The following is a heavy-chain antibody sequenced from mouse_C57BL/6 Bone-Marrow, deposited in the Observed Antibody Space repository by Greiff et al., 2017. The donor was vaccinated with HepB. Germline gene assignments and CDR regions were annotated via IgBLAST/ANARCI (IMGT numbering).Heavy chain of an antibody. Sequence: QVQLQQSGPGLVQPSQRLSITCTVSGFSFTSYGVHWVRQSPGKGLEWLGVIWRGGSTDYNAAFMSRLSITKDNSKSQVFFKMNSLQADDTAIYYCANDSLYYYAMDYWGQGTSVTVSS. J-gene: IGHJ4*01. CDR1: GFSFTSYG. CDR2: IWRGGST. D-gene: IGHD2-4*01. CDR3: ANDSLYYYAMDY. V-gene: IGHV2-5*01.